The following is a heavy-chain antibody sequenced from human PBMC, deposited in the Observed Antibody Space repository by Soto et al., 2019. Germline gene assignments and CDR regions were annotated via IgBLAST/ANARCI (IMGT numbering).Heavy chain of an antibody. J-gene: IGHJ4*02. CDR1: GFTFSDYY. CDR2: IVIGSDYT. Sequence: QVQLVESGGGLVKPGGSLRLSCAASGFTFSDYYMSWIRQAPGKGLEWVSYIVIGSDYTNYADSVKGRFTISRDNAKNSLYLEMNSLRAEDTAVYYCARLRASSWYIGGHLDYWGLGTLVTVSS. V-gene: IGHV3-11*06. D-gene: IGHD6-13*01. CDR3: ARLRASSWYIGGHLDY.